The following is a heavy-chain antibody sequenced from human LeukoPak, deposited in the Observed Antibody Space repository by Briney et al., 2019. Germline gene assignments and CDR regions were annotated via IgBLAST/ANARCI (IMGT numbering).Heavy chain of an antibody. V-gene: IGHV1-18*01. CDR1: GYTFTSYG. Sequence: GASVKVSCKASGYTFTSYGISWVRQAPGQGLEWMGWISAYNGNTNYAQKLQGRVTMTTDTSTSTAYMELRSLRSDDTAVYYCARVGDGGKRIYSPFDYWGQGTLVTVSS. J-gene: IGHJ4*02. CDR3: ARVGDGGKRIYSPFDY. D-gene: IGHD4-23*01. CDR2: ISAYNGNT.